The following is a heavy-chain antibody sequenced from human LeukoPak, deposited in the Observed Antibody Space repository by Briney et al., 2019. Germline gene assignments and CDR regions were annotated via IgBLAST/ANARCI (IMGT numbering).Heavy chain of an antibody. V-gene: IGHV4-39*07. CDR1: GGSISSSSYN. CDR3: ARANAVRGVIKGNWFDP. Sequence: SSETLSLTCTVSGGSISSSSYNWGWIRQPPGKGLEWIGSVYYSGSIYYNPSLKSRVTISVDTSMNQFSLKLSSVTAADTAVYYCARANAVRGVIKGNWFDPWGQGTLVTVSS. D-gene: IGHD3-10*01. CDR2: VYYSGSI. J-gene: IGHJ5*02.